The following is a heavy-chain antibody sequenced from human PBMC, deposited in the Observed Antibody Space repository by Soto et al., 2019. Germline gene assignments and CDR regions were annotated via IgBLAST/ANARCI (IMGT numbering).Heavy chain of an antibody. J-gene: IGHJ5*02. D-gene: IGHD5-18*01. Sequence: SETLSLTCTVSGGSISNYYWSWIRQTPGWGLEWIGHIFYSGSTNYNPALKSRVTISVDTSKSQFSLKLSSVTAADTAVYYCAKDSGYNYGYFRWFDPWGQGTPVTVSS. V-gene: IGHV4-59*01. CDR1: GGSISNYY. CDR3: AKDSGYNYGYFRWFDP. CDR2: IFYSGST.